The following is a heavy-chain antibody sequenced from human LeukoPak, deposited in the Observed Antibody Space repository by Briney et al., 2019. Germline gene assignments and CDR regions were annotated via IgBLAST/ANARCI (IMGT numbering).Heavy chain of an antibody. CDR1: GGSFIGFH. CDR2: INHSGST. CDR3: ARHRRAAAVPYKIYYYYYMDV. J-gene: IGHJ6*03. V-gene: IGHV4-34*01. Sequence: SETLSLTCAVYGGSFIGFHWNWIRQPPGKGLEWIGDINHSGSTNYNPSLTSRVTISVDTSKNQFSLKLSSVTAADTAVYYCARHRRAAAVPYKIYYYYYMDVWGKGTTVTISS. D-gene: IGHD6-13*01.